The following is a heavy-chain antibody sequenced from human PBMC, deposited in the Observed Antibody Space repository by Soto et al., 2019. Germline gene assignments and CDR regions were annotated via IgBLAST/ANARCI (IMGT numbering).Heavy chain of an antibody. CDR1: GFTFSNFG. Sequence: EVQLVESGGGLVQPGGSLRLSCAASGFTFSNFGINWVRQAPGKGLEWVSHISSSSTTIDYAESVKGRFTISRDNAKNSPYLQMSSLRGEHTAVYYCATSFITTIGTTAWGQGTLVTVSS. CDR2: ISSSSTTI. D-gene: IGHD1-1*01. V-gene: IGHV3-48*01. CDR3: ATSFITTIGTTA. J-gene: IGHJ4*02.